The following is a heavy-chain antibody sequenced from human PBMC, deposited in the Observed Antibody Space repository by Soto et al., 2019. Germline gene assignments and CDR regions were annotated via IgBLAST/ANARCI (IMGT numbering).Heavy chain of an antibody. CDR1: GYNFTSYG. D-gene: IGHD3-9*01. Sequence: QVQLVQSGAEVKKPGASVKVSCKASGYNFTSYGISWVRQAPGQGLEWMGWISGYNGNTNYAQKLQVIVTMTTDTSTITAYMELRSLRSDDTAVYFCAISDKYFDSLPQSPYYFDYWGQGTLVTVSS. J-gene: IGHJ4*02. CDR3: AISDKYFDSLPQSPYYFDY. V-gene: IGHV1-18*01. CDR2: ISGYNGNT.